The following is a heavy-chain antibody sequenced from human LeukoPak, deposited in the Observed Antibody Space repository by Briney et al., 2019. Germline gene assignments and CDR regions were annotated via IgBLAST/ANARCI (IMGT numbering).Heavy chain of an antibody. Sequence: HPGGSLRLSRAASGFTFSSYGMHWVRQAPGKGLEWVAFIRYDGSNKYYADSVKGRFTISRDNSKNTLRLQMNSLRAEDTAVYYCAKVNWNSRIYYMDVWGKGTTVTVSS. D-gene: IGHD1-7*01. CDR2: IRYDGSNK. V-gene: IGHV3-30*02. CDR3: AKVNWNSRIYYMDV. CDR1: GFTFSSYG. J-gene: IGHJ6*03.